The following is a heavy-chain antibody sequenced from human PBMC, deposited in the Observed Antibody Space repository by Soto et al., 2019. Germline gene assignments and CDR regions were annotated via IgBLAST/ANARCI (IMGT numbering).Heavy chain of an antibody. Sequence: ASVKVSCKASGYTFTSYGISWVRQAPGQGLEWMGWISAYNGNTNYAQKLQGRVTMTTDTSTSTAYMELRSLRSEDTAVYYCARDSPLRHYYDSSGYPPPGLGAFDIWGQGTMVTVSS. J-gene: IGHJ3*02. V-gene: IGHV1-18*01. CDR1: GYTFTSYG. CDR2: ISAYNGNT. CDR3: ARDSPLRHYYDSSGYPPPGLGAFDI. D-gene: IGHD3-22*01.